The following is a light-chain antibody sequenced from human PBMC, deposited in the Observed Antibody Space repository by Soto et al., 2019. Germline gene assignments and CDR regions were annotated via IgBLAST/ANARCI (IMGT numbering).Light chain of an antibody. V-gene: IGLV1-44*01. CDR1: SSNIGSYA. CDR3: AAWDDSLNGWV. J-gene: IGLJ3*02. Sequence: QSVLTQPPSASGTPGQRVTISSSGSSSNIGSYAVSWYQQLPGTAPKLLIYTDNKRPSGVPDRFSGAKSGTSASLAISGLQSEDEADYYCAAWDDSLNGWVFGGGTKLTVL. CDR2: TDN.